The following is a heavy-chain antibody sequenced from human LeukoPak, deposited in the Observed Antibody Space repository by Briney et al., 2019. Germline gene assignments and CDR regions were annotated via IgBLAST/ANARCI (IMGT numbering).Heavy chain of an antibody. CDR2: ISYDGSNK. D-gene: IGHD6-13*01. V-gene: IGHV3-30*18. Sequence: PGGSLRLSCAASGFTFSSYGMHWVRQAPGKGLEWVAVISYDGSNKYYADSVKGRFTISRDNSKNTLYLQMNSLRAEDTAVYYCAKDRVAAAGTYYFDYWGQGTLVTVSS. J-gene: IGHJ4*02. CDR1: GFTFSSYG. CDR3: AKDRVAAAGTYYFDY.